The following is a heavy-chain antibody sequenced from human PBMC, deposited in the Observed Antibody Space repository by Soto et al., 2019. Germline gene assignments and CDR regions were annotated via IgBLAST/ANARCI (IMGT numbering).Heavy chain of an antibody. CDR1: GYTFTSYG. Sequence: ASVKVSCKASGYTFTSYGISWVRQAPGQVLEWMGWISAYNGNTNYAQKLQGRVTMTTDTSTSTAYMELRSLRSDDTAVYYCARDSKQLVLFDYWGQGTLVTVSS. J-gene: IGHJ4*02. D-gene: IGHD6-6*01. CDR2: ISAYNGNT. V-gene: IGHV1-18*01. CDR3: ARDSKQLVLFDY.